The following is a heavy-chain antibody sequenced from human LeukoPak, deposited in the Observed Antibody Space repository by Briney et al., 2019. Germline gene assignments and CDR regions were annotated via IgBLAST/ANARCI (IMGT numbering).Heavy chain of an antibody. Sequence: SVKVSCKASGGTFSSYAISWVRQAPGQGLEWMGGIIPIFGTANYAQKFQGRVTITTDTSASTAYMELSSLRSEDTAVYYCARESPCSGDDCHARLDYWGQGTLVTVSS. J-gene: IGHJ4*02. CDR1: GGTFSSYA. CDR2: IIPIFGTA. D-gene: IGHD2-21*02. CDR3: ARESPCSGDDCHARLDY. V-gene: IGHV1-69*05.